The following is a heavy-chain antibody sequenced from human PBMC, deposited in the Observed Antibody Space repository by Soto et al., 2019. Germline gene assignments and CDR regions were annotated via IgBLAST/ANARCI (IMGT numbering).Heavy chain of an antibody. J-gene: IGHJ6*03. Sequence: SETLSLTCTVSGGSISSYYWSWIRQPPGKGLEWIGYIYYSGSTNYNPSLKSRVTISVDTSKNQFALKLSSVTAAHTAVYYGARGLGCGGSQVEYYYYMDVWGKGTPVTVSS. CDR1: GGSISSYY. CDR2: IYYSGST. D-gene: IGHD2-15*01. V-gene: IGHV4-59*01. CDR3: ARGLGCGGSQVEYYYYMDV.